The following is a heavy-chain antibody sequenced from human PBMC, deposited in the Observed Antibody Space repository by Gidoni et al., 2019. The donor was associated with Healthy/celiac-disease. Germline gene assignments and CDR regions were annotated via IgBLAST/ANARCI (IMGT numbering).Heavy chain of an antibody. Sequence: EVQLVESGGGLIQPGGSLRLSCAASGFTVSSNYMSWVRQAPGKGLEWVSVIDSGGSTYYADSVKGRFTISRDNSKNTLYLQMNSLRAEDTAVYYCAREVRDDSSGYADYWGQGTLVTVSS. J-gene: IGHJ4*02. V-gene: IGHV3-53*01. D-gene: IGHD3-22*01. CDR2: IDSGGST. CDR3: AREVRDDSSGYADY. CDR1: GFTVSSNY.